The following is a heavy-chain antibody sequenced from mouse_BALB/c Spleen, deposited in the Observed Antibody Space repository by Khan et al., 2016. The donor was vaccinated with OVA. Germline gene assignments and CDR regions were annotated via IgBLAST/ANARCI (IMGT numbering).Heavy chain of an antibody. J-gene: IGHJ3*01. V-gene: IGHV1-4*01. CDR1: GYIFANYM. Sequence: QVQLKQSGAELARPGASVKMSCKASGYIFANYMMHWVKQRPGQGLEWTGDINPSSGSNNYNQKSKDKATLTAEKSSSTAYMQLSSRTSEDSAVSYCARGGYGSFGYWGQGTLVTVSA. D-gene: IGHD1-1*01. CDR2: INPSSGSN. CDR3: ARGGYGSFGY.